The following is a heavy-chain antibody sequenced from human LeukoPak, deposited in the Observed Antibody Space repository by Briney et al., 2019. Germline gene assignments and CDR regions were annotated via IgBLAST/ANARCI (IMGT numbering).Heavy chain of an antibody. CDR3: ARDRLHAFDF. CDR1: GYTFKSNG. CDR2: ISSYSGTT. J-gene: IGHJ3*01. Sequence: PVASVKVSCKASGYTFKSNGISWVRQAPGQGPEWMGWISSYSGTTDYAQKLQGRVTMTTDTSTRTAYMELRSLRYDDTAVYYCARDRLHAFDFWGQGTMVTVSS. D-gene: IGHD6-25*01. V-gene: IGHV1-18*01.